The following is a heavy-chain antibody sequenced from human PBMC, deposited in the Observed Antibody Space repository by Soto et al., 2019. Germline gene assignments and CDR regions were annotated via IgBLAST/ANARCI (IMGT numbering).Heavy chain of an antibody. CDR3: AKNNMGYYLDY. Sequence: VQVLESGGALVQPGGSLRLSCAASGFTFSNYAMSWVRQAPGKGLEWVSSISGSGGTTYYADSVKGRLTLSRDNSKNTLYLQMNSQRVEDTAVYYCAKNNMGYYLDYWGQGTLVTVSS. CDR2: ISGSGGTT. J-gene: IGHJ4*02. CDR1: GFTFSNYA. V-gene: IGHV3-23*01. D-gene: IGHD3-10*01.